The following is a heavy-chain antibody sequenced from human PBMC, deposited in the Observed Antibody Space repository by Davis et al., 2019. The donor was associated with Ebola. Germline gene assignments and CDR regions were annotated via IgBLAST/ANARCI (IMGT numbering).Heavy chain of an antibody. Sequence: GESLKISCAASGFTFSSYAMSWVRQAPGKGLEWVSAISGSGGSTYYADSVKGRFTISRDNSKNTLYLQMNSLRAEDTAVYYCAKDPWLGLDYWGQGTLVTVSS. J-gene: IGHJ4*02. CDR3: AKDPWLGLDY. CDR1: GFTFSSYA. V-gene: IGHV3-23*01. D-gene: IGHD6-19*01. CDR2: ISGSGGST.